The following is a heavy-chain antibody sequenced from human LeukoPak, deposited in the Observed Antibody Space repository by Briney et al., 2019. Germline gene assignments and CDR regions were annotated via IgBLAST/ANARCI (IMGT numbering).Heavy chain of an antibody. CDR3: ARQSGYSSS. Sequence: PSETLSLTCTVSGGSISSGSYYWSWIRQPAGKGLEWIGRIYISGSTNYNPSLKSRVTMSVDTSKNQFSLKLSSVTAADTAVYYCARQSGYSSSWGQGTLVTVSS. J-gene: IGHJ4*02. CDR1: GGSISSGSYY. D-gene: IGHD6-13*01. CDR2: IYISGST. V-gene: IGHV4-61*02.